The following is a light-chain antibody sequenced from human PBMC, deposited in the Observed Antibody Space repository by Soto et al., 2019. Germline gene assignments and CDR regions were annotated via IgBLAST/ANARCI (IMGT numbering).Light chain of an antibody. J-gene: IGKJ1*01. CDR3: MHVLHDPLT. Sequence: DIGMTQSPLSLRVTPGEPASISCRSSQSLLNSNGYNYLDWYLQKPGQSPQLLIYLGSSRASGVPDTSSRSGSGTDSATTMSRVEDEDVGFSYCMHVLHDPLTCGQGTNVEIX. CDR1: QSLLNSNGYNY. V-gene: IGKV2-28*01. CDR2: LGS.